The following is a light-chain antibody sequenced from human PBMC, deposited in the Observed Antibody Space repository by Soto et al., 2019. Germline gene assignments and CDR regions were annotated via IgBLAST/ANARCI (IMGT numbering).Light chain of an antibody. CDR3: QQSYSTPYT. CDR1: QDISNH. J-gene: IGKJ2*01. CDR2: DAS. V-gene: IGKV1-33*01. Sequence: DVQMTQSPSSLSASVGDRVTITCEASQDISNHLNWYQQKPGKAPKLLIYDASNLETGVPSRFSGSGSGTDFTVTISSLQPEDFATYYCQQSYSTPYTFGQGTKVDNK.